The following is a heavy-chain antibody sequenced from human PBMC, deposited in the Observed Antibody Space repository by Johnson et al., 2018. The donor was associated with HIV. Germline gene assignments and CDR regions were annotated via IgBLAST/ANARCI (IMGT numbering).Heavy chain of an antibody. D-gene: IGHD5-24*01. V-gene: IGHV3-66*01. CDR3: ARSCRDGYTCNAFDI. Sequence: VQLVESGGGLVQPGGSLRLSCVVSGLTVSSYYMSWVRQAPGKGLEWVSIVFSGDNTYYADSVKGRFTISRDNSKNTLYLQMNSLRAEDTAVYYCARSCRDGYTCNAFDIWGQGTMVTVSS. J-gene: IGHJ3*02. CDR2: VFSGDNT. CDR1: GLTVSSYY.